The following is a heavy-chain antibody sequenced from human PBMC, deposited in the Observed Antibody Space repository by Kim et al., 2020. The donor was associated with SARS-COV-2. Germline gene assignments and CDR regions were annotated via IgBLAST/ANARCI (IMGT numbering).Heavy chain of an antibody. CDR1: GYTFTGYY. D-gene: IGHD6-13*01. V-gene: IGHV1-2*04. CDR2: INPNSGGT. CDR3: ARGGEGSSSWCYFDY. J-gene: IGHJ4*02. Sequence: ASVKVSCKASGYTFTGYYIHWVRQAPGQGLEWMGWINPNSGGTNYAQKFQGWVTMTRDTSISTAYMELSRLRSDDTAVYYCARGGEGSSSWCYFDYWGQGTLVTVSS.